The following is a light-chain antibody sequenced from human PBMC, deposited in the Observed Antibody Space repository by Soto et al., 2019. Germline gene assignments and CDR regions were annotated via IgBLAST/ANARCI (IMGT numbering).Light chain of an antibody. Sequence: EIALTQSPATLSLSPGERATLSCRASQSVSSYLAWYQQKPGQARRLLIYDTSNRATGIPARFSGSGSGTDFTLTISSLEPEDFAVYYCQQRSNWPWTFGGGTKVEIK. CDR3: QQRSNWPWT. CDR1: QSVSSY. J-gene: IGKJ4*01. V-gene: IGKV3-11*01. CDR2: DTS.